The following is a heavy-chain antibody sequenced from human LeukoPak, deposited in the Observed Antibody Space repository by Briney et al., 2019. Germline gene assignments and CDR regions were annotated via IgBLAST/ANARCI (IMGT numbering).Heavy chain of an antibody. J-gene: IGHJ6*03. CDR3: ARPAMGIAAVKYYYYYYMDV. Sequence: GESLKISCKGSGYSFTSYWIGWVRQMPGKDLEWMGIIYPGDSDTRYSPSFQGQVTISADKSISTAYLQWSSLKASDTAMYYCARPAMGIAAVKYYYYYYMDVWGKGTTVTVSS. D-gene: IGHD6-13*01. CDR1: GYSFTSYW. V-gene: IGHV5-51*01. CDR2: IYPGDSDT.